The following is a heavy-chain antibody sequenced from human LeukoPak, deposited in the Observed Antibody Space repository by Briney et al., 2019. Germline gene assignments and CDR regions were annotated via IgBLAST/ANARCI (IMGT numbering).Heavy chain of an antibody. Sequence: PGGSLRLSCVGSGFTFTTYAMAWVRQAPGKGLEWVSSISGTADSASYADSVKGRFTISRDSSKNTLSLQMNSLRAEDTAVYYCAKAPLDRYYFDYWGQGTLVTVSS. J-gene: IGHJ4*02. CDR1: GFTFTTYA. CDR2: ISGTADSA. CDR3: AKAPLDRYYFDY. V-gene: IGHV3-23*01.